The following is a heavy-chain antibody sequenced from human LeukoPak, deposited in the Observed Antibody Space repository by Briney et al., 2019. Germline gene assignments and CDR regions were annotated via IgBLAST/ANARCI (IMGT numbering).Heavy chain of an antibody. Sequence: GGSLRLSCATSGFIFSSYWMCSVRQAPGKGLEWVANIKSDGSEEYYGDSVKGRFTISRDNAKNSLYLQMNSLRVEDTAVYYCARGDLWLGHWGQGSLVTVSS. D-gene: IGHD3-10*01. J-gene: IGHJ4*02. CDR3: ARGDLWLGH. CDR2: IKSDGSEE. CDR1: GFIFSSYW. V-gene: IGHV3-7*01.